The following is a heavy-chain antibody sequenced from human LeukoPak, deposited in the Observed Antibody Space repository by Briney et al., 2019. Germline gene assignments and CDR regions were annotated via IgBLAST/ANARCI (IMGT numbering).Heavy chain of an antibody. CDR1: GGSISSSSYY. Sequence: SETLSLTCTVSGGSISSSSYYWGWIRQPPGKGLEWIGSIYYSGSTYYNPSLKSRVTISVDTSKNQFSLKLSSVTAADTAVYYCARSYDSSPDGFAFDIWGQGTMVTVSS. D-gene: IGHD3-22*01. V-gene: IGHV4-39*07. CDR2: IYYSGST. CDR3: ARSYDSSPDGFAFDI. J-gene: IGHJ3*02.